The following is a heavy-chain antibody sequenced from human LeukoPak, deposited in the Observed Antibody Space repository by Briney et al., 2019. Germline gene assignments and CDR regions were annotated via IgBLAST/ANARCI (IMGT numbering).Heavy chain of an antibody. Sequence: ASVKVSCKASGYTFTSYGISWVRQAPGQGLEWMGWISAYNGNTNYAQKLQGRVTMTTDTSTSTAYMELRSLRSDDTAVYYCARDRPFGVVYPEMDVWGKGTMVTVSS. J-gene: IGHJ6*04. V-gene: IGHV1-18*01. CDR1: GYTFTSYG. CDR2: ISAYNGNT. CDR3: ARDRPFGVVYPEMDV. D-gene: IGHD3-3*01.